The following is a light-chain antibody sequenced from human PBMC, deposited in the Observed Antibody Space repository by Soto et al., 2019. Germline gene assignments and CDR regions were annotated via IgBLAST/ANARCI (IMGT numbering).Light chain of an antibody. CDR2: EVS. V-gene: IGLV2-14*01. J-gene: IGLJ3*02. CDR1: SSDVGGYNY. Sequence: QSALTQPASVSGSPGQTITISCTGTSSDVGGYNYLSWYQQHPGKALKVMIYEVSNRPSGVSNRFSGSKSGNTASLTISGLQAEDEADYFCRSYTTSGTPVFGGGTKLTVL. CDR3: RSYTTSGTPV.